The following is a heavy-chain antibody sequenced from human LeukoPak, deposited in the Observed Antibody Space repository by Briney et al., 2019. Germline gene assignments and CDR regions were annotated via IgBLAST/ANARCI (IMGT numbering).Heavy chain of an antibody. V-gene: IGHV1-18*01. D-gene: IGHD3-10*01. CDR3: ARNLYYYGSGSYNLLDY. CDR2: ISAYNGNT. Sequence: AASVKVSCKASGYTFTSCGISWVRQAPGQGLEWMGWISAYNGNTNYAQKLQGRVTMTTDTSTSTAYMELRSLRSDDTAVYYCARNLYYYGSGSYNLLDYWGQGTLVTVSS. CDR1: GYTFTSCG. J-gene: IGHJ4*02.